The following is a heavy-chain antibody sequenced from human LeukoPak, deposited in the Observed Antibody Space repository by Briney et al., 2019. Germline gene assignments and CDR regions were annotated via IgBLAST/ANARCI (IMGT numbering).Heavy chain of an antibody. CDR3: AKARGWSGPIHDAFDI. CDR2: IKQDGSDK. J-gene: IGHJ3*02. V-gene: IGHV3-7*03. D-gene: IGHD3-3*01. CDR1: GFTFSNYW. Sequence: GGSLRLSCAASGFTFSNYWMTWVRQAPGKGLEWVANIKQDGSDKYYVDSVKGRFNISRDNSKGTLYLQMNNLRAEDTAVYYCAKARGWSGPIHDAFDIWGQGTMVTVSS.